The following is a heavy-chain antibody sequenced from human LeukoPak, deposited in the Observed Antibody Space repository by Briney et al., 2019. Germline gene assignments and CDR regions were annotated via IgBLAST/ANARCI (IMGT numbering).Heavy chain of an antibody. CDR1: GFTFSNYA. Sequence: GGSLRLSCAAPGFTFSNYAMSWVRQAPGKMLECVSTIEKDASNTYYADSVKGRVTISRDNSKNTLYLQMNSLRAEDTAIFYCAKREGALLENWKLDFWGRGTLVTVSS. CDR3: AKREGALLENWKLDF. V-gene: IGHV3-23*05. J-gene: IGHJ2*01. D-gene: IGHD1-1*01. CDR2: IEKDASNT.